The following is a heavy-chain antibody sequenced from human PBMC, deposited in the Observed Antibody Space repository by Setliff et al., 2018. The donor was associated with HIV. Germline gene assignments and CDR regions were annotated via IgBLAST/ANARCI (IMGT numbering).Heavy chain of an antibody. CDR1: GFTFSTYH. J-gene: IGHJ4*02. Sequence: QPGGSLRLSCAASGFTFSTYHMSWVRQAPGKGLEWVAKITQDGSDKHYVDSVKGRFTISRDNAENSVYLQMNSLRVEDTAVYYCAREYAMAARYWGRGTLVTVSS. V-gene: IGHV3-7*03. CDR2: ITQDGSDK. CDR3: AREYAMAARY. D-gene: IGHD2-15*01.